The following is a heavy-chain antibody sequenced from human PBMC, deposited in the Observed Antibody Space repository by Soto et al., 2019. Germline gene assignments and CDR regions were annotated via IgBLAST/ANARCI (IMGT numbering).Heavy chain of an antibody. CDR1: GDSISTDY. V-gene: IGHV4-59*08. D-gene: IGHD7-27*01. CDR3: AKNWNWGSLVH. CDR2: IYYGGST. J-gene: IGHJ4*02. Sequence: QVHLQESGPGLVKPSETLSLTCTVSGDSISTDYWSWIRQSPGKGLEWIGFIYYGGSTNYNPSLKSRVTISVDTPKNQFSLKLSSVTAADTAVYYCAKNWNWGSLVHWGQVTLVTVAS.